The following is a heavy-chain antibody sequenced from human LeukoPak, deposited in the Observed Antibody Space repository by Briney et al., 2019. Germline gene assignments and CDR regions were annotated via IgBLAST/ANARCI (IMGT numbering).Heavy chain of an antibody. CDR1: GGTFSSYA. CDR3: ARGGYSSGAYWFDP. Sequence: EASVKVSCKASGGTFSSYAISWVRQAPGQGLEWMGRIIPIFGTANYAQKFQGRVTITTDESTSTAYMELSSLRSEDTAVYYCARGGYSSGAYWFDPWGQGTLVTVSS. V-gene: IGHV1-69*05. CDR2: IIPIFGTA. D-gene: IGHD6-19*01. J-gene: IGHJ5*02.